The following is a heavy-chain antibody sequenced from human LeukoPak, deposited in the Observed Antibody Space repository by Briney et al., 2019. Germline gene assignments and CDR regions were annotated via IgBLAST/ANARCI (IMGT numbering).Heavy chain of an antibody. J-gene: IGHJ6*03. CDR1: GGTFSSYA. V-gene: IGHV1-69*05. CDR3: ARAGAHYYYYYMDV. Sequence: SVKVSCKASGGTFSSYAVSWVRQAPGQGLEWMGGIIPIFGTANYAQKFQGRVTITTDESTSTAYMELSSLRPEDTAVYYCARAGAHYYYYYMDVWGKGTTVTVSS. CDR2: IIPIFGTA.